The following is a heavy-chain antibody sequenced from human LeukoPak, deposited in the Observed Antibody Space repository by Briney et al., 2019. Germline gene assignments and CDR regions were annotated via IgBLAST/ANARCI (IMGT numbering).Heavy chain of an antibody. CDR2: INPDGGDK. Sequence: GGSLRLYCSASGFTFSAYWMSWIRQGPGKGLEWVASINPDGGDKFYVDSVKGRFTISRDNTWNSLFLDLSSLRANDTAMYFCARLFGGVTTFDYWGQGALVTVSS. CDR1: GFTFSAYW. J-gene: IGHJ4*02. D-gene: IGHD4-17*01. V-gene: IGHV3-7*01. CDR3: ARLFGGVTTFDY.